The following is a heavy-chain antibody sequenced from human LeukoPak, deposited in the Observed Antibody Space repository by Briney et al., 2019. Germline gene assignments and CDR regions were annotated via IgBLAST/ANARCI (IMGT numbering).Heavy chain of an antibody. J-gene: IGHJ6*02. D-gene: IGHD3-3*01. Sequence: SSETLSLTCAVYGGSFSGYYWSWIRQPPGKGLEWIGEINHSGSTNYNPSLKSRVTISVDTSKNQISLKLSSVTAADTAVYYCARGLDDFWSGYYPSYYYYGMDVWGQGTTVTVSS. CDR1: GGSFSGYY. CDR2: INHSGST. V-gene: IGHV4-34*01. CDR3: ARGLDDFWSGYYPSYYYYGMDV.